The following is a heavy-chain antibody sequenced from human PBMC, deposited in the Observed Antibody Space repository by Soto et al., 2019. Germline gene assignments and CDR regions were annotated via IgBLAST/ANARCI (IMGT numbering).Heavy chain of an antibody. CDR1: GFTFSSYA. D-gene: IGHD6-13*01. CDR2: ISGSGGST. CDR3: AKGGPQTYSSSWYDKLYYFDY. Sequence: GGSLRLSCAASGFTFSSYAMSWVRQAPGKGLEWVSAISGSGGSTYYADSVKGRFTISRDNSKNTLYLQMNSLRAEDTAVYYCAKGGPQTYSSSWYDKLYYFDYWGQGTLVTVSS. J-gene: IGHJ4*02. V-gene: IGHV3-23*01.